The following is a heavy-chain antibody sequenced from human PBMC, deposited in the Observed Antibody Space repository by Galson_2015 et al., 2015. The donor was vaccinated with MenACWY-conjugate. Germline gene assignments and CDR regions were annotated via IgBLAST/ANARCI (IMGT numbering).Heavy chain of an antibody. CDR1: GYSFPNYW. CDR2: FYTGDSET. D-gene: IGHD2-2*01. CDR3: ATRRWTTSTCYYLYFDL. Sequence: QSGAEVKKPGESLSISCTGSGYSFPNYWIAWVRQMPGQGLEWIGVFYTGDSETRYSPSFQGQVTMTVDKSISTSYLQWNSLMASDTAMYYCATRRWTTSTCYYLYFDLWGRGTLVTVSS. V-gene: IGHV5-51*01. J-gene: IGHJ2*01.